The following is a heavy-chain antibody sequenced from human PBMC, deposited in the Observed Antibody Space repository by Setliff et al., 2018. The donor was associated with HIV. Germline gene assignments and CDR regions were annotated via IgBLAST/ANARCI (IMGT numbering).Heavy chain of an antibody. CDR3: ARDPGTGYDFWSGYHSRDYCFDY. D-gene: IGHD3-3*01. CDR2: ITSDGSVK. V-gene: IGHV3-48*03. J-gene: IGHJ4*02. CDR1: GFSFSTHD. Sequence: GGSLRLSCAASGFSFSTHDMNWVRQAPGKGLEWISYITSDGSVKYYADSVKGRFTISRDNAKNSLYLQMNSLRAEDTAVYYCARDPGTGYDFWSGYHSRDYCFDYWGQGTLVTVSS.